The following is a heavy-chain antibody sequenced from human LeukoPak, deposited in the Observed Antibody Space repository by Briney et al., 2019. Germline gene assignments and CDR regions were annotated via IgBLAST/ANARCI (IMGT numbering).Heavy chain of an antibody. CDR1: GFTFSSYG. Sequence: GGSLRPSCAASGFTFSSYGMHWVRQAPGKGLEWVAFIRYDGSNKYYADSVKGRFTISRDNSKNTLYLQMNSLRAEDTAVYYCAKDMAATLDYWRRGTLVTVSS. CDR2: IRYDGSNK. D-gene: IGHD6-25*01. CDR3: AKDMAATLDY. J-gene: IGHJ4*02. V-gene: IGHV3-30*02.